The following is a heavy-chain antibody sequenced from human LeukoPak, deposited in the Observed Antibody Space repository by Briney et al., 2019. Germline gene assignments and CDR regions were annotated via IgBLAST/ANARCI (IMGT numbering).Heavy chain of an antibody. CDR2: IKQDGSEK. CDR3: ASGTAAARPFLNWFDP. Sequence: GGSLRLSCAASGFTFSSYWMSWVRQAPGKGLEWVANIKQDGSEKYYVDSMKGRFTISRDNAKNSLYLQMNSLRAEDTAVYYCASGTAAARPFLNWFDPWGQGTLVTVSS. CDR1: GFTFSSYW. J-gene: IGHJ5*02. V-gene: IGHV3-7*01. D-gene: IGHD2-2*01.